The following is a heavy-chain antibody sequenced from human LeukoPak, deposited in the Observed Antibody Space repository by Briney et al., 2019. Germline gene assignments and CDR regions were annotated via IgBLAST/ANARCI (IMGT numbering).Heavy chain of an antibody. Sequence: PGGSLRLSCAASGFTFSSYWMSWVRQAPGKGLEWVANIKQDGSEKYYVDSVKGRFTISRDNAKNSLYLQMNSLRAEDTAVYYXXXXXGDGYNYGAAFDIWGQGTMVTVSS. V-gene: IGHV3-7*01. CDR1: GFTFSSYW. D-gene: IGHD5-24*01. CDR3: XXXXGDGYNYGAAFDI. CDR2: IKQDGSEK. J-gene: IGHJ3*02.